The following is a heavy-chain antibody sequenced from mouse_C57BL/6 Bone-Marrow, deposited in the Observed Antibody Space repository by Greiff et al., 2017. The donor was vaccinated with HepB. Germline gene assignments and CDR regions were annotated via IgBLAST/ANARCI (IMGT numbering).Heavy chain of an antibody. D-gene: IGHD2-4*01. Sequence: VQLQQSGAELVKPGASVKLSCKASGYTFTEYTIHWVKQRSGQGLEWIGWFYPGSGSIKYNEKFKDKATLTADKSSSTVYMELSRLTSEDSAVYFCARHEDDPYDYVGYYFDYWGQGTTLTVSS. CDR1: GYTFTEYT. J-gene: IGHJ2*01. CDR2: FYPGSGSI. V-gene: IGHV1-62-2*01. CDR3: ARHEDDPYDYVGYYFDY.